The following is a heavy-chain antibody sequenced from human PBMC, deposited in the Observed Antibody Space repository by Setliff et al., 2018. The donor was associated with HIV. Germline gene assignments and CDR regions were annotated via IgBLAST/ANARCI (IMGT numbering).Heavy chain of an antibody. CDR1: GYTLTDHY. V-gene: IGHV1-18*04. CDR3: AKCSEMLGTPATSYGYYCGWFDP. J-gene: IGHJ5*02. Sequence: ASVKVSCKASGYTLTDHYIHWVRQAPGQGLEWMGWISAYDGNTDQAQRFRDRVTMTTDTSTRTAYMELRSLRSDDTAVYYCAKCSEMLGTPATSYGYYCGWFDPWGQGTLVTVSS. D-gene: IGHD3-22*01. CDR2: ISAYDGNT.